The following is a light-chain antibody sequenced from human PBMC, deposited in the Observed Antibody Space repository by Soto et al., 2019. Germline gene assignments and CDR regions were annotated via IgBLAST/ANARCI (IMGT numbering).Light chain of an antibody. CDR2: GAS. Sequence: EIVLTQSPGTLSLSPGERATLSCMASQSVSGDYLAWYQQRPGQAPRLLIYGASNRATGIPDRFSGSGSGTDFTLTISRLEPEDFAVFYCQQYGSSPLTFGQGTKVDFK. CDR3: QQYGSSPLT. CDR1: QSVSGDY. V-gene: IGKV3-20*01. J-gene: IGKJ1*01.